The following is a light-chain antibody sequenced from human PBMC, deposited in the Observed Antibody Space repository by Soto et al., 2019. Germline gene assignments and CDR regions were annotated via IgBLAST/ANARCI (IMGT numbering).Light chain of an antibody. Sequence: DIQMTQSPSSLSASVGDRVTITCRASQNIRNFLNWYQHKPGQAPKLLIYSTSTLETGVPSRFSGSGSGTDFTLTISGLQSDDFATYFCQQSYSTPPITFGQGTRLEIQ. J-gene: IGKJ5*01. CDR3: QQSYSTPPIT. CDR2: STS. V-gene: IGKV1-39*01. CDR1: QNIRNF.